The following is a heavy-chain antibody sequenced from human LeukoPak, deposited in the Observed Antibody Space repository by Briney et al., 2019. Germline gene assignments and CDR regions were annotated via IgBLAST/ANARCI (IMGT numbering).Heavy chain of an antibody. J-gene: IGHJ6*02. CDR2: INHNGNVN. Sequence: PGGSLRLSCAASGFIFNNYGMTWVRQAPGKGLEWVASINHNGNVNYYVDSVKGRFTISRDNAKNSLYLQMSNLRAEDTAVYFCARGGGLDVWGQGATVTVSS. CDR1: GFIFNNYG. V-gene: IGHV3-7*03. CDR3: ARGGGLDV. D-gene: IGHD3-16*01.